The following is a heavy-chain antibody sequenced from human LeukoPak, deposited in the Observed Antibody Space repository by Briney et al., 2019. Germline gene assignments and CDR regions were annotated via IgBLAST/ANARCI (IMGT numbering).Heavy chain of an antibody. V-gene: IGHV3-21*01. CDR2: ISSSSSYI. J-gene: IGHJ4*02. Sequence: GGSLRLSCAASGFTFSTYCMHWVRQAPGKGLEWVSSISSSSSYIYYADSVKGRFTISRDNAKNSLYLQMNSLRAEDTAVYYCARDEGYYDSSGYYPLKFDYWGQGTLVTVSS. CDR1: GFTFSTYC. CDR3: ARDEGYYDSSGYYPLKFDY. D-gene: IGHD3-22*01.